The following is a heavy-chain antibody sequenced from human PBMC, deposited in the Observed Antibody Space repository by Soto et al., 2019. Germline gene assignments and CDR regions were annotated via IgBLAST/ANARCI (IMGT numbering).Heavy chain of an antibody. D-gene: IGHD3-3*01. V-gene: IGHV1-69*13. J-gene: IGHJ5*02. CDR3: ARGVYWYYDFYRRWFDP. Sequence: ASVKVSCKASGGTFSSYAISWVRQAPGQGLEWMGGIIPIFGTANYAQKFQGRVTITADESTSTAYMELSSLRSEDTAVYYCARGVYWYYDFYRRWFDPWGQGTLVTVSS. CDR2: IIPIFGTA. CDR1: GGTFSSYA.